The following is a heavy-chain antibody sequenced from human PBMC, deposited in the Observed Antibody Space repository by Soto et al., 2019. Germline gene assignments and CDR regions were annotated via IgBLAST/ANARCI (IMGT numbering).Heavy chain of an antibody. J-gene: IGHJ6*02. CDR1: GFTFSSYG. CDR2: ISYDGSNK. Sequence: QVQLVESGGGVVQPGRSLRLSCAASGFTFSSYGMHWVRQAPGKGLEWVAVISYDGSNKYYADSVKGRFIISRDNSKNTLYLQMNSLRAEDTAVYYCAKYYDLDVWGQGTTVTVSS. CDR3: AKYYDLDV. V-gene: IGHV3-30*18.